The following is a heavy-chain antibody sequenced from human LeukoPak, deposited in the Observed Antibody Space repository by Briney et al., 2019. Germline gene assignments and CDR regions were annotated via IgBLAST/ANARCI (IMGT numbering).Heavy chain of an antibody. CDR3: ARAGVGATWVFDY. J-gene: IGHJ4*02. CDR1: GFTFRSYA. Sequence: GGSLRLSCAASGFTFRSYAMHWVRQAPGKGPEYVSTISSNGGGTYYANSVKGRFSISRDNSKNTLYLQMGSLRPEDMAVYYCARAGVGATWVFDYWGQRTLVTVSS. V-gene: IGHV3-64*01. CDR2: ISSNGGGT. D-gene: IGHD1-26*01.